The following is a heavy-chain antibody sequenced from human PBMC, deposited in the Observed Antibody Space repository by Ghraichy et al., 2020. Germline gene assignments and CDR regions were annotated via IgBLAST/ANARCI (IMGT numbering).Heavy chain of an antibody. D-gene: IGHD6-25*01. J-gene: IGHJ6*02. CDR3: AKDSLSAKEVRLLGRLFRHGGDV. CDR2: ISETGAGT. Sequence: GGSLRLSCAASGFAFSNYGMAWVRQSPGKGLEWVSGISETGAGTNYADSVRGRFTISRDNSQNTLFLQMNTLRAEDTAVYYCAKDSLSAKEVRLLGRLFRHGGDVWGQGTSVTVSS. V-gene: IGHV3-23*01. CDR1: GFAFSNYG.